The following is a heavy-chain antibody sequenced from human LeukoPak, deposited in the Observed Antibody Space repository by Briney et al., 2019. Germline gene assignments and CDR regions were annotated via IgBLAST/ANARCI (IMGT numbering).Heavy chain of an antibody. CDR1: GFTFSTYP. Sequence: TTGGSLRLSCAASGFTFSTYPMNWVRQAPGKGLEWVSSISSGSGYIYYADSVKGRFIISRDNAKNSLYLQMNSLRAEDTAVYYCARGYGDYGKYYFDSWGQGTLVTVSS. CDR2: ISSGSGYI. V-gene: IGHV3-21*01. D-gene: IGHD4-17*01. J-gene: IGHJ4*02. CDR3: ARGYGDYGKYYFDS.